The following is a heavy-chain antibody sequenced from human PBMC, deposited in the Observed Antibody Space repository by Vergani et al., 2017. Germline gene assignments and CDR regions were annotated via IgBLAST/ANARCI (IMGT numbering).Heavy chain of an antibody. D-gene: IGHD6-6*01. CDR1: GGSVRTSIGYY. V-gene: IGHV4-61*02. CDR2: IFYSGTT. CDR3: ARAGYSSSSLSIKWYFDL. J-gene: IGHJ2*01. Sequence: QVQLQASGPGLVKPSLTLSLSCTVSGGSVRTSIGYYWTWIRQPAGKTLELIGEIFYSGTTNYNPSFKNRVTMSVDTSKKQFTLKRSSVTAACTAVYYCARAGYSSSSLSIKWYFDLWGRGTLVTVSS.